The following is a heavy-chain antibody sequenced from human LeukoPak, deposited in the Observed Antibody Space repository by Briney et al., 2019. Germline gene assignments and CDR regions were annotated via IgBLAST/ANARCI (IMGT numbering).Heavy chain of an antibody. CDR2: INTNAGNP. J-gene: IGHJ4*02. D-gene: IGHD4-11*01. V-gene: IGHV7-4-1*02. Sequence: ASVKVSCKASGYTFTSYAMNWVRQAPGQGLEWMGWINTNAGNPTYAQGFTGRFVFSLDTSVSTAYLQISSLKAEDTAVYYCASTGLQWPLGGGEGYWGQGTLVTVSS. CDR3: ASTGLQWPLGGGEGY. CDR1: GYTFTSYA.